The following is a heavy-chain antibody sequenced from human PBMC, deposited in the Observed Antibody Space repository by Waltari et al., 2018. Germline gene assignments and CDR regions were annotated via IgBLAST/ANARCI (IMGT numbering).Heavy chain of an antibody. D-gene: IGHD6-13*01. Sequence: QVQLQESGPGLVKPSETLSLTCAVSGYSISSGYYWGWIRQPPGKGLEWIGSIYHSGSTYYNPSLKSRVTISVDTSKNQFSLKLSSVTAADTAVYYCARLGKQQLVRSAYYFDYWGQGTLVTVSS. CDR2: IYHSGST. V-gene: IGHV4-38-2*01. CDR1: GYSISSGYY. CDR3: ARLGKQQLVRSAYYFDY. J-gene: IGHJ4*02.